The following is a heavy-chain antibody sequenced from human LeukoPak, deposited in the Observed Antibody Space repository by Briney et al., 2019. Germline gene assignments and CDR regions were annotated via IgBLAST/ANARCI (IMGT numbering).Heavy chain of an antibody. CDR1: GFTFGGYG. J-gene: IGHJ4*02. CDR3: TRYNNAHFDY. CDR2: IAYDGSRA. V-gene: IGHV3-33*01. Sequence: GGSLRLSCAGSGFTFGGYGMHWFRQTPGKGLEWVAVIAYDGSRAFYADSVKGRFTISRDNSKNTMSVQMDDLRAEDTAVYYCTRYNNAHFDYWAREPWSPSPQ. D-gene: IGHD1-14*01.